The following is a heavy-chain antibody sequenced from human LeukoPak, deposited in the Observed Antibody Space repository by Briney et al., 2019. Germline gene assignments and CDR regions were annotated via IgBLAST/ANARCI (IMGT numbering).Heavy chain of an antibody. Sequence: GGSLRLSCAASGFTFSNSAMSWVRQAPGKGLEWVSGISRSGGSTYYADAVKGRFTISRDNSKNTLYVQMNSLRAEDTALYYCAKDRGSGNVRYFDYWGQGTLITVSS. J-gene: IGHJ4*02. D-gene: IGHD6-19*01. CDR1: GFTFSNSA. V-gene: IGHV3-23*01. CDR3: AKDRGSGNVRYFDY. CDR2: ISRSGGST.